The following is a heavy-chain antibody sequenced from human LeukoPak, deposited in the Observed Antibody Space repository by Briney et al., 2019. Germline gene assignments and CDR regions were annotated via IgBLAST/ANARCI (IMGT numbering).Heavy chain of an antibody. V-gene: IGHV4-39*07. D-gene: IGHD1-26*01. Sequence: PSETLSLTCTVSGGSINNNDYYWGWVRQPPGKGLEWIATIYYSGSTYYNPSLKSRVTISEDTSNNQFFLKLSSVTAADTAVYYCASVKWDLSFDYWGQGILVTVSS. CDR1: GGSINNNDYY. CDR2: IYYSGST. CDR3: ASVKWDLSFDY. J-gene: IGHJ4*02.